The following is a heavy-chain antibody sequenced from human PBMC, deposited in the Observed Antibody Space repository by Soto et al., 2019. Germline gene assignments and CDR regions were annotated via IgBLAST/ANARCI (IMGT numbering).Heavy chain of an antibody. Sequence: QVQLVESGGGVVQPGRSLRLSCAASGFSLSNYGMHWVRQAPGKGLEWVAVISYHGRDEYYADSVKGRFTISRDTSKNTLYLQMNTLRPEDTAVYYCVKDHLMNTVTTGGYWGQGTRVTVSS. V-gene: IGHV3-30*18. J-gene: IGHJ4*02. D-gene: IGHD4-17*01. CDR2: ISYHGRDE. CDR3: VKDHLMNTVTTGGY. CDR1: GFSLSNYG.